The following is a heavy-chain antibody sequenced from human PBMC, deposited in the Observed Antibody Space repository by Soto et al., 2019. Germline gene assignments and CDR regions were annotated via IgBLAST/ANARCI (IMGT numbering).Heavy chain of an antibody. CDR1: GGTFSSYA. D-gene: IGHD6-19*01. CDR2: IIPIFGTA. CDR3: AREGIAVAGTVFDY. V-gene: IGHV1-69*13. J-gene: IGHJ4*02. Sequence: GASVKVSCKASGGTFSSYAISWVRQAPGQGLEWMGGIIPIFGTANYAQRFQGRVTITADESTSTAYMELSSLRSEDTAVYYCAREGIAVAGTVFDYWGQGTLVTVSS.